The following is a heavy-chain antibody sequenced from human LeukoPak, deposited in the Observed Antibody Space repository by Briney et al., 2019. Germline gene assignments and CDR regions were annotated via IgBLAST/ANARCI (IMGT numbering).Heavy chain of an antibody. CDR1: GFTFSDFY. Sequence: GGSLRLSCAASGFTFSDFYMHWIRQAPGKGLEWLAYISSSGNTIYYADSVKGRPTISRDNAKNSLFLQMNSLRAEDTAVYYCARDDYGGFGVWGKGTSVAVFS. J-gene: IGHJ6*04. V-gene: IGHV3-11*04. D-gene: IGHD4-23*01. CDR2: ISSSGNTI. CDR3: ARDDYGGFGV.